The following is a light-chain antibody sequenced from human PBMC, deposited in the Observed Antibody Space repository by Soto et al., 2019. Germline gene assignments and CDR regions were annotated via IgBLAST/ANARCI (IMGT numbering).Light chain of an antibody. CDR1: QSVSSN. Sequence: EIVMTQSPATLSVSPGERATLSCRASQSVSSNLAWYQQKPGQAPRHLIYGASPRVTGIPARFSGSGSGTEFTLTISSLHSEDFAVYYCQHYNNWPPWTFGQGTKVDI. J-gene: IGKJ1*01. CDR2: GAS. CDR3: QHYNNWPPWT. V-gene: IGKV3-15*01.